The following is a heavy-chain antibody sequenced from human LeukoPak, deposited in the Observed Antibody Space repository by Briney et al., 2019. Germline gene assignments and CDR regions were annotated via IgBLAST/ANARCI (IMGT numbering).Heavy chain of an antibody. CDR2: IYNNGGT. CDR1: GGSIGTYY. CDR3: ARHGSSWSFDY. J-gene: IGHJ4*02. V-gene: IGHV4-59*08. Sequence: PSETLSLTCTVSGGSIGTYYWSWIRQSPGEGLEWIGYIYNNGGTTYNPSLKSRVTTSVDTSKKQFSLKLASVTAADTAVYYCARHGSSWSFDYWGQGTRVTVSS. D-gene: IGHD6-13*01.